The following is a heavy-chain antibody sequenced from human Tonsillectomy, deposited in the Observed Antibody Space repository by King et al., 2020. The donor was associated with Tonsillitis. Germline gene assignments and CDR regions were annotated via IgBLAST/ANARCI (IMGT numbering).Heavy chain of an antibody. CDR1: GFTFSSYA. D-gene: IGHD1-26*01. CDR2: IYNGDSST. Sequence: VQLVESGGGLVQPGGSLRLSCAASGFTFSSYAMSWVRQAPGKGLEWVSVIYNGDSSTYYADSVKGRFTISRDNSKNTLYLQMNSLRAEDRAVYYCGRVGFWCGGIKYRYGMDVWAEGPRVPVPS. CDR3: GRVGFWCGGIKYRYGMDV. V-gene: IGHV3-23*03. J-gene: IGHJ6*04.